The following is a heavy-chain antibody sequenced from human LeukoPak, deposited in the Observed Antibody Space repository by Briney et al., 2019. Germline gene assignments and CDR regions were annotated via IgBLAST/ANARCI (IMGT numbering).Heavy chain of an antibody. V-gene: IGHV4-34*01. CDR2: INHSGST. CDR3: ARGTGPWEVAATPFDY. J-gene: IGHJ4*02. D-gene: IGHD2-15*01. CDR1: GASFSGYY. Sequence: SETLSLTCAVYGASFSGYYWSWIRQPPGKGLEWIGEINHSGSTNYNPSLKSRVTISVDTSKNQFSLKLSSVTAADTAVYYCARGTGPWEVAATPFDYWGQGTLVTVSS.